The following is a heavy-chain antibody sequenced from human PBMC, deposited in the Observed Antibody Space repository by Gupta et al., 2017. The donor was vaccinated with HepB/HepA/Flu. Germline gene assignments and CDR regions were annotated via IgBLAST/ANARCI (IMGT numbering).Heavy chain of an antibody. CDR2: INHSGST. Sequence: QVQLQASGPGLLKPSGTLSLTCGVSGGSVSSFNWWTWVRQPPGKGLEWIGEINHSGSTTYNPSLKSRVTMSVDTSNNHLTLKVTSVTAADTAVYYCSTSWPLDYWGPGALVTVSS. CDR1: GGSVSSFNW. J-gene: IGHJ4*02. V-gene: IGHV4-4*02. CDR3: STSWPLDY.